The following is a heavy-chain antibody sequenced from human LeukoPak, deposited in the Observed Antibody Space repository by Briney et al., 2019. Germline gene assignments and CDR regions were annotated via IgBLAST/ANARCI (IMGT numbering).Heavy chain of an antibody. CDR1: GYTFTSYG. Sequence: ASVKVSCKASGYTFTSYGISWVRQAPGQGLEWMGWINPNSGGTNYAQKFQGRVTMTRDTSISTAYMELSRLRSDDTAVYYCARPNVLLWFGEFSPYYFDYWGQGTLVTVSS. D-gene: IGHD3-10*01. J-gene: IGHJ4*02. V-gene: IGHV1-2*02. CDR3: ARPNVLLWFGEFSPYYFDY. CDR2: INPNSGGT.